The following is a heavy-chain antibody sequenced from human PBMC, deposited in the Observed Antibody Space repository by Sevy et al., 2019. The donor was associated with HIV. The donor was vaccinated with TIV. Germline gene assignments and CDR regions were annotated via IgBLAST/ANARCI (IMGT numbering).Heavy chain of an antibody. J-gene: IGHJ4*02. CDR2: ISSSSRTI. V-gene: IGHV3-48*01. D-gene: IGHD1-26*01. CDR3: ARDVGAPFDRSFDS. Sequence: GGSLRLSCVVSGLTFSSDSMNWVRQAPGKGLEWLAYISSSSRTIFYADSVEGRFTISRDNDKKSVFLQMNNLRGEDSAIYYCARDVGAPFDRSFDSWGQGTLVTVSS. CDR1: GLTFSSDS.